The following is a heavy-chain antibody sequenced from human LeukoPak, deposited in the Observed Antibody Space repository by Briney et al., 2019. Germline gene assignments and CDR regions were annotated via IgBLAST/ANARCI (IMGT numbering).Heavy chain of an antibody. CDR2: IYYSGSPYSGST. CDR1: GGSISGSSYY. CDR3: VRRPEHRSFV. J-gene: IGHJ6*04. V-gene: IGHV4-39*01. D-gene: IGHD1/OR15-1a*01. Sequence: KPSETLSLTCSVSGGSISGSSYYWGWIRQPPGKGLEWIGSIYYSGSPYSGSTYYNPSLKSRVTISVDTSKNEFSLKLSSVTAADTAVYYCVRRPEHRSFVWGKGTTVTVSS.